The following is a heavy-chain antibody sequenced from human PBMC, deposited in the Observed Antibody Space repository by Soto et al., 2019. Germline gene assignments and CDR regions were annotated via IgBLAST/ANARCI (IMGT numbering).Heavy chain of an antibody. D-gene: IGHD6-13*01. CDR3: ARDTAASGSFDY. CDR1: GFTFSTYW. V-gene: IGHV3-74*01. Sequence: GVSLRLSCAASGFTFSTYWMHWVRQAPGKGLVWVSRISGDGSVTSYADSVKGRFTISRDNAKDTLYLQLNSLRAEDTAFYYCARDTAASGSFDYWGLGALVTVSS. J-gene: IGHJ4*02. CDR2: ISGDGSVT.